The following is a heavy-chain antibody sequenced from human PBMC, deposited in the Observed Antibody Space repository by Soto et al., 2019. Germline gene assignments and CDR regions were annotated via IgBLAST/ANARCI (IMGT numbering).Heavy chain of an antibody. D-gene: IGHD6-25*01. CDR2: IYYSGST. CDR3: ARGNPRIAASDY. V-gene: IGHV4-59*01. CDR1: GGSISSYY. J-gene: IGHJ4*02. Sequence: TSETLSLTCTVSGGSISSYYWSWIRQPPGKGLEWIGYIYYSGSTNYNPSLKSRVTISVDTSKNRFSLKLSSVTAADTAVYYCARGNPRIAASDYWGQGTLVTVSS.